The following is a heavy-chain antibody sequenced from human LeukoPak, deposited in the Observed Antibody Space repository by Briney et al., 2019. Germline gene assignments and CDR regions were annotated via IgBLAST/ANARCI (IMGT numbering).Heavy chain of an antibody. CDR2: IRDKRNSYTT. CDR3: ARGASSSRPLYYHGLDV. D-gene: IGHD2-2*01. V-gene: IGHV3-72*01. Sequence: GGSLRLSCIASGFTFSDHYMDWVRQAPGKGLEWVGRIRDKRNSYTTEYAASVKGRYTVSRDDSKNSLYLQMNGLNTEDTAVYYCARGASSSRPLYYHGLDVWGRGTTVTVSS. CDR1: GFTFSDHY. J-gene: IGHJ6*02.